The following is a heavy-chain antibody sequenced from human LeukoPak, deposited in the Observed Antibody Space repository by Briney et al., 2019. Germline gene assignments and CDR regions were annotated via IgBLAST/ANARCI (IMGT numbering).Heavy chain of an antibody. CDR1: GGTFSSYA. CDR3: AREKVINNWFDP. CDR2: IIPILGIA. Sequence: GASVKVSCKASGGTFSSYAISWVRQAPGQGLEWMGRIIPILGIANYAQKFRGRVTITADKSTSTAYMELSSLRSEDTAVYYCAREKVINNWFDPWGQGTLVTVSS. J-gene: IGHJ5*02. V-gene: IGHV1-69*04. D-gene: IGHD2-21*01.